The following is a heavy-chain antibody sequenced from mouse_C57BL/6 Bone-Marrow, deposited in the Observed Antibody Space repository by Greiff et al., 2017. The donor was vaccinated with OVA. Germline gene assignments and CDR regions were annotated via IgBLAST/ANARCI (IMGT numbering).Heavy chain of an antibody. Sequence: EVMLVESGGDLVKPGGSLKLSCAASGFTFSSYGMSWVRQTPDKRLEWVATISSGGSYTSYPDSVKGRFTISRDNAKNTLYLQMSSLKSEDTAMYYCARHWDWADYWGQGTTLTVSS. V-gene: IGHV5-6*01. CDR2: ISSGGSYT. D-gene: IGHD4-1*01. CDR1: GFTFSSYG. J-gene: IGHJ2*01. CDR3: ARHWDWADY.